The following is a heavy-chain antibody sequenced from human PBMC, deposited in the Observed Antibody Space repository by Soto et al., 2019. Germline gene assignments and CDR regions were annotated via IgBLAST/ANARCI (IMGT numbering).Heavy chain of an antibody. V-gene: IGHV3-7*01. CDR1: EFTFSRSW. J-gene: IGHJ5*02. CDR3: ARGPA. CDR2: VNEDGSAI. Sequence: GGSLRLSCAASEFTFSRSWMSWLRQAPGKGPEWVAAVNEDGSAIYYVDSVKGRFTISRDNARNSLDLQMNSLRAEDTAVYYCARGPAWGQGILVTVSS.